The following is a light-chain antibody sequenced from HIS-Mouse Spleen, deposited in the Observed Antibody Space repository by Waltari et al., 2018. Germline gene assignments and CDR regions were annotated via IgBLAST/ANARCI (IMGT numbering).Light chain of an antibody. Sequence: DIQMTQSPSSLSASVGDRVTITCQASQDIINYLNWYQQKPGKAPKLLIYDASNLETGVPSRFSGSGSGTDFTFTISSLQPEDIATYYCQQYDNLGLTFGGGTKVEIK. CDR2: DAS. CDR1: QDIINY. V-gene: IGKV1-33*01. CDR3: QQYDNLGLT. J-gene: IGKJ4*01.